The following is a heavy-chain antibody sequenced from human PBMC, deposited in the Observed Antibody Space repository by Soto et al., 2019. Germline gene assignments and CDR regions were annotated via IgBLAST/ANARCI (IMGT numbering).Heavy chain of an antibody. CDR1: GGSISSSSYY. J-gene: IGHJ6*02. CDR3: ARHLTYCSAGSCYSDFPYYGMDV. V-gene: IGHV4-39*01. D-gene: IGHD2-15*01. CDR2: IFYSGST. Sequence: SETLSLTSTVSGGSISSSSYYWGWIRKPPGKGLEWIGSIFYSGSTYYNPSLKSRVTISVDTSKNQFSLKLSSVTAADTAVYYCARHLTYCSAGSCYSDFPYYGMDVWGQGTTVT.